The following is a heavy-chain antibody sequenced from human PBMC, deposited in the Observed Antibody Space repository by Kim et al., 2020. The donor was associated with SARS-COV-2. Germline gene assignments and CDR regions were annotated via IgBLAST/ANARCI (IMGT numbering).Heavy chain of an antibody. Sequence: SNTTYSPAFQGQVTISADKSISTAYLQWSSLKASDTAMYYCARGHYYFDYWVQGTLVTVSS. V-gene: IGHV5-51*01. CDR3: ARGHYYFDY. J-gene: IGHJ4*02. CDR2: SNT.